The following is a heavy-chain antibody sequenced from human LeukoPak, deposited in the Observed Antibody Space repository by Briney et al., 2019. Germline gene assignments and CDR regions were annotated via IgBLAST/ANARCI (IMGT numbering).Heavy chain of an antibody. J-gene: IGHJ4*02. CDR3: AKNPSGLVRDSFDY. D-gene: IGHD6-19*01. CDR1: GFTFSSYW. Sequence: GGSLRLSCAASGFTFSSYWMSWVRQAPGKGLEWVSAISGSGGSTYSADSVKGRFTISRDNSKNTLYLQMNSLRAEDTAVYYCAKNPSGLVRDSFDYWGQGTLVTVSS. CDR2: ISGSGGST. V-gene: IGHV3-23*01.